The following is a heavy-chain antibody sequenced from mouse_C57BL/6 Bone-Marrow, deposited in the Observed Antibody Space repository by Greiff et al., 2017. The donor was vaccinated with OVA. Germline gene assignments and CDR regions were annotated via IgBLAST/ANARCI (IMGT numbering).Heavy chain of an antibody. J-gene: IGHJ1*03. V-gene: IGHV1-72*01. Sequence: VQLQQPGAELVKPGASVKLSCKASGYTFTSYWMHWVKQRPGRGLEWIGRIDPNSGGTKYNEKFKSKATLTVDKPYRTAYMQLRRLTCEDSADYEWARGGTNIETTGYLDGGGTGTTGTVSS. D-gene: IGHD2-5*01. CDR2: IDPNSGGT. CDR1: GYTFTSYW. CDR3: ARGGTNIETTGYLDG.